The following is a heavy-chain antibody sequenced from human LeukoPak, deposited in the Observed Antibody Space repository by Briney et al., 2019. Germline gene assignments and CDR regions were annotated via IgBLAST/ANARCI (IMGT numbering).Heavy chain of an antibody. CDR3: AKSPPYDIFHS. CDR1: GGSISGFY. CDR2: IFYTGST. J-gene: IGHJ5*01. Sequence: PSETLSLTCSVSGGSISGFYWSWIRQPPGRRLEWIGYIFYTGSTNYNPSLKSRVTMSVDTSKNQFSLNLSSMTAADTAVYYCAKSPPYDIFHSWGQGTLVTVSS. V-gene: IGHV4-59*01. D-gene: IGHD3-9*01.